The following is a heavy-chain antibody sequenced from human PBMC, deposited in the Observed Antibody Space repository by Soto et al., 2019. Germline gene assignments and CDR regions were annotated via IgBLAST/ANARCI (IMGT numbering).Heavy chain of an antibody. D-gene: IGHD3-16*01. V-gene: IGHV3-23*01. J-gene: IGHJ4*02. CDR1: GFTFSNYA. CDR3: AKAYFVWSSERTYDFDY. Sequence: EVQLLDSGGGLVQPGGSLRLSCAASGFTFSNYAMTWVRQGPGKGLEWVSGISGSGGRSYYADSVKGGFTISRDNSKTTLYLQSTSLRAEDTAVYYCAKAYFVWSSERTYDFDYWGEGALGSVSS. CDR2: ISGSGGRS.